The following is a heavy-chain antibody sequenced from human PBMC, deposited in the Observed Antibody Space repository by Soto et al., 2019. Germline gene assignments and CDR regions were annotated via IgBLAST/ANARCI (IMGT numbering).Heavy chain of an antibody. D-gene: IGHD3-10*01. CDR1: GGSISRGGFS. J-gene: IGHJ4*02. Sequence: TLSLTCVVSGGSISRGGFSWTWIRQPPGKGLEWVGYIYRSGSTYYNPSLKSPVSISLDKAKNQFSLNLTSVTAADTAVYYCARGKTNYFFDLWGQGHLVTVSS. CDR2: IYRSGST. V-gene: IGHV4-30-2*01. CDR3: ARGKTNYFFDL.